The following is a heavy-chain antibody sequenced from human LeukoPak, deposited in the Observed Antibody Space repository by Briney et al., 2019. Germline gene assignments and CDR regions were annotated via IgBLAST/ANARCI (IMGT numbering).Heavy chain of an antibody. CDR1: GFTFSDYY. Sequence: PGGSLRLSCAASGFTFSDYYMSWIRQAPGKGLEWVSYISSSGSTIYYADSVKGRFTISRDNAKNSLYLQMNSLRAEDTAVYYCARDSRPDYDILTEGFDYWGQGTLVTVSS. D-gene: IGHD3-9*01. V-gene: IGHV3-11*01. CDR2: ISSSGSTI. J-gene: IGHJ4*02. CDR3: ARDSRPDYDILTEGFDY.